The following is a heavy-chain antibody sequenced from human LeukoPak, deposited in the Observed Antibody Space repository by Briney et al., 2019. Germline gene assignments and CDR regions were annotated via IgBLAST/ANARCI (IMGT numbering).Heavy chain of an antibody. Sequence: SVKVSCKASGCTFSSYAISWVRQAPGQGLEWMGGIIPIFGTANYAQKFQGRVTITTDESTSTAYMELSSLRSEDTAVYYCARSPKTGTAEGFDPWGQGTLVTVSS. J-gene: IGHJ5*02. D-gene: IGHD1-1*01. CDR1: GCTFSSYA. CDR3: ARSPKTGTAEGFDP. CDR2: IIPIFGTA. V-gene: IGHV1-69*05.